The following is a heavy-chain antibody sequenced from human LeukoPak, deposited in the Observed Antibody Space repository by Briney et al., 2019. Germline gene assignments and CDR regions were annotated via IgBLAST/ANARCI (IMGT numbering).Heavy chain of an antibody. D-gene: IGHD2-2*01. CDR2: IIPIFGTA. V-gene: IGHV1-69*06. J-gene: IGHJ5*02. Sequence: SVKVSCKASGGTFSSYAISWVRQAPGQGLEWMGGIIPIFGTANYAQKFQGRVTITADKSTSTAYMELSSLRSEDTAVYYCARDSGYVVPAAILHPKRNWFDPWGQGTLVTVSS. CDR1: GGTFSSYA. CDR3: ARDSGYVVPAAILHPKRNWFDP.